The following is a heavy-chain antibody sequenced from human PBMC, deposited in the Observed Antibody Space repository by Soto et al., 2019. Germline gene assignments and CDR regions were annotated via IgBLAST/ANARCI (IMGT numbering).Heavy chain of an antibody. V-gene: IGHV3-33*01. CDR3: ATHCSSTSCSRNLRMDV. Sequence: GGSLRLSCAASGFTFSSYGMHWVRQAPGKGLEWVAVIWYDGSNKYYADSVKGRFTISRDNSKNTMYLQMNSLRAEDTAMYYCATHCSSTSCSRNLRMDVWGQGTTVTVSS. CDR1: GFTFSSYG. J-gene: IGHJ6*02. CDR2: IWYDGSNK. D-gene: IGHD2-2*01.